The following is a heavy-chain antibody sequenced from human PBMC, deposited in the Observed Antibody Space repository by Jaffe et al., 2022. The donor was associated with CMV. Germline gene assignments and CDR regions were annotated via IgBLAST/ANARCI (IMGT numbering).Heavy chain of an antibody. Sequence: EVQLVESGGGLVQPGRSLRLSCAASGFTFDDYAMHWVRQAPGKGLEWVSGISWNSGSIGYADSVKGRFTISRDNAKNSLYLQMNSLRAEDTALYYCAKDIMRKKGKMYYFDYWGQGTLVTVSS. V-gene: IGHV3-9*01. CDR2: ISWNSGSI. CDR1: GFTFDDYA. J-gene: IGHJ4*02. D-gene: IGHD2-8*01. CDR3: AKDIMRKKGKMYYFDY.